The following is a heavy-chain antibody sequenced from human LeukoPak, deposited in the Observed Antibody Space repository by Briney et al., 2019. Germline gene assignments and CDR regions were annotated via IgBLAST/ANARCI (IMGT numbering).Heavy chain of an antibody. D-gene: IGHD1-26*01. CDR3: ASTAYSGSYSYY. J-gene: IGHJ4*02. CDR2: IIPIFGIA. Sequence: SVKVSCKASGGTFSSYAISWVRQAPGLGLEWMGGIIPIFGIANYAQKFQGRVTITADKSTSTAYMELSSLRSEDTAVYYCASTAYSGSYSYYWGQGTLVTVSS. CDR1: GGTFSSYA. V-gene: IGHV1-69*10.